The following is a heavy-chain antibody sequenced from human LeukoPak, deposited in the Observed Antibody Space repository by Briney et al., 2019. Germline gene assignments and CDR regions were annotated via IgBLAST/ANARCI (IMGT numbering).Heavy chain of an antibody. V-gene: IGHV3-23*01. CDR1: GFTFSNSA. Sequence: GGSLRLSCAAYGFTFSNSAMNWVRRAPGKGLEWVSAICGNGDTKYSDSVKGRFTISRDNSKNTLYLYMSSLSAEDTAEYYCAKGSSTSCYSGSDYWGQGTLVTVSS. J-gene: IGHJ4*02. CDR2: ICGNGDT. D-gene: IGHD2-2*01. CDR3: AKGSSTSCYSGSDY.